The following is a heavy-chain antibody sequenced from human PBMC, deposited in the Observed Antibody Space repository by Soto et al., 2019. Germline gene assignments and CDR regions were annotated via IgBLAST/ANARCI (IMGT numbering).Heavy chain of an antibody. Sequence: PGGSLRLSCAASGFTFSRYWMSWVRQAPGKGLEWVANIKEDGSEKYYVDSVKGRFTISRDNAKNSLYLQMNSLRAEDTAVYYCARKVEVWGVAAHWGQGTLVTVSS. CDR1: GFTFSRYW. D-gene: IGHD2-15*01. J-gene: IGHJ4*02. CDR3: ARKVEVWGVAAH. V-gene: IGHV3-7*01. CDR2: IKEDGSEK.